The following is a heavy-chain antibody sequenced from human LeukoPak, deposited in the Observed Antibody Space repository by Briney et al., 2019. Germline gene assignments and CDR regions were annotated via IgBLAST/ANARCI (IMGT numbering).Heavy chain of an antibody. J-gene: IGHJ5*02. Sequence: PGGSLRLSCAASGFTLNTYAMSWVRQAPGKGLEWVSTISGSGGDIHYADSVKGRFTISRDNSKNTLWLQMNSLRAEDTAVYYCARDGDSSGNHWGQGTLVTVSS. CDR3: ARDGDSSGNH. CDR1: GFTLNTYA. CDR2: ISGSGGDI. D-gene: IGHD6-19*01. V-gene: IGHV3-23*01.